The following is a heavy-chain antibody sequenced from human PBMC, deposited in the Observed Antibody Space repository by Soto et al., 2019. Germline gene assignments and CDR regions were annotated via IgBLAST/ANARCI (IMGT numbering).Heavy chain of an antibody. Sequence: ASVKVSCKASGYTFTSYYMHWVRQAPGQGLEWMGIINPSGGSTSYAQKFQGRVTMTRDTSTSTVYMELSSLRSEDTAVFYCARAAGVVMARTRSQFDYWGQGTLVTVSS. CDR2: INPSGGST. V-gene: IGHV1-46*03. J-gene: IGHJ4*02. CDR1: GYTFTSYY. CDR3: ARAAGVVMARTRSQFDY. D-gene: IGHD3-3*01.